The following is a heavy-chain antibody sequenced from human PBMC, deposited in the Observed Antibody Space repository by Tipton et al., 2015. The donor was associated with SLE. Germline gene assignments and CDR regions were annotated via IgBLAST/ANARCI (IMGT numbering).Heavy chain of an antibody. CDR2: ISSNGGST. Sequence: SLRLSCVASGFTFTSYAMYWVRQAPGKGLEYVSAISSNGGSTYYANSVKGRFTISRDNSKNTLYLQMGSLRTEDMAVYYCAREDSYGAFDIWGQGTMVTFSS. J-gene: IGHJ3*02. CDR1: GFTFTSYA. V-gene: IGHV3-64*01. CDR3: AREDSYGAFDI. D-gene: IGHD5-18*01.